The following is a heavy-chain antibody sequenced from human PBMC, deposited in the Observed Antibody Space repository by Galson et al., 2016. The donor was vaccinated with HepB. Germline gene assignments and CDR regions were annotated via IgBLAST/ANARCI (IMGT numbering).Heavy chain of an antibody. CDR2: ISGSGGTI. J-gene: IGHJ1*01. V-gene: IGHV3-23*01. CDR1: GFTFSSYA. Sequence: SLRLSCAASGFTFSSYAMHWVRQPPGKGLEWVSSISGSGGTIYYADSLKGRFIISRDNAKSTLYLQMNSLRAENTAVYYCAKGAYSLPENFQHWGQGTLVTVSS. D-gene: IGHD2-15*01. CDR3: AKGAYSLPENFQH.